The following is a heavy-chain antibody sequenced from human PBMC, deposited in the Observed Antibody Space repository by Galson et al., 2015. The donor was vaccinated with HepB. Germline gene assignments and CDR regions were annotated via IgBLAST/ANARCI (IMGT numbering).Heavy chain of an antibody. D-gene: IGHD2-15*01. CDR3: ARGLGYCSGGSCLNWFDP. CDR2: INPNSGGT. CDR1: GYTFTGYY. V-gene: IGHV1-2*02. J-gene: IGHJ5*02. Sequence: SVKVSCKASGYTFTGYYMHWVRQAPGQGLEWMGWINPNSGGTNYAQKFQGRVTMTRDTSISTAYMELSRLRSDDTAVYYCARGLGYCSGGSCLNWFDPWGQGTLVTVSS.